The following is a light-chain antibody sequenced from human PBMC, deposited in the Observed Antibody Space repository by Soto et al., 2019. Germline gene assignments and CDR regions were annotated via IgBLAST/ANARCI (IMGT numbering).Light chain of an antibody. CDR2: DAS. J-gene: IGKJ4*01. CDR3: QQDDNLLLT. Sequence: RMTQSPSALSASVGDRVTLNCQASQDISNYLNWYQQKPGKAPKLLIYDASNLETGVPSRFSGSGSGTDFTFTISSLQPEDIATYYCQQDDNLLLTFGGGAKVDIK. V-gene: IGKV1-33*01. CDR1: QDISNY.